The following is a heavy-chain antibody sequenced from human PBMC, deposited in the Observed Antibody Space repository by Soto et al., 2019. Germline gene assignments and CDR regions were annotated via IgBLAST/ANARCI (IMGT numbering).Heavy chain of an antibody. J-gene: IGHJ4*02. V-gene: IGHV3-7*01. CDR3: ARVRDPFYFDY. D-gene: IGHD3-16*01. CDR2: IKEDGSAK. Sequence: EVQLVESGGDLVQPGGSLRLSCAASGFTFRILWMTWVRQAPGKGLEWVANIKEDGSAKYYADSVKGRFTISRDNAKNSLFLQMNSLRAEDTARYYCARVRDPFYFDYWGRGTLVTVSS. CDR1: GFTFRILW.